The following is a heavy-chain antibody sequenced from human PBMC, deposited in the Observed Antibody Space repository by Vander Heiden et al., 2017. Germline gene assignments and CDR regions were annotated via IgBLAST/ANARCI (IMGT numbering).Heavy chain of an antibody. J-gene: IGHJ6*02. Sequence: QVQLQQGGAGLLNPSETLSLTCAVYGGSFSGYYWSWIRQPPGKGLEWIGEINHSGSTNYNPSLKSRVTISVDTSKNQFSLKLSSVTAADTAVYYCARSSPYGMDVWGQGTTVTVSS. D-gene: IGHD6-6*01. CDR3: ARSSPYGMDV. CDR2: INHSGST. CDR1: GGSFSGYY. V-gene: IGHV4-34*01.